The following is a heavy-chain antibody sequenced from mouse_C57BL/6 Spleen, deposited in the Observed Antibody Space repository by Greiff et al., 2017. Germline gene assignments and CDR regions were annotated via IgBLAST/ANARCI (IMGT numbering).Heavy chain of an antibody. CDR1: GYTFTNYW. J-gene: IGHJ4*01. D-gene: IGHD3-2*02. Sequence: QVQLQQSGAELVRPGTSVKMSCKASGYTFTNYWIGWAKQRPGHGLEWIGDIYPGGGYTNYNEKFKGKATLTADKSSSTAYMQFSSLTSEDSAIYYCARTPSSELGYAMDYWGQGTSDTVSS. CDR3: ARTPSSELGYAMDY. CDR2: IYPGGGYT. V-gene: IGHV1-63*01.